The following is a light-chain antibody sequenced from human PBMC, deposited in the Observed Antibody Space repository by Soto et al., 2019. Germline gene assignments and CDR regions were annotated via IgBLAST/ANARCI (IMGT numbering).Light chain of an antibody. J-gene: IGKJ1*01. Sequence: IVMTHSPSTLSVSPGERATLSCWASQSINVNLAWYQQKPGQAPRLLVYAASNRPTGIPARFSGSGSGTEFTLTISGLQPEDFASYYCQQYNKSPGTFGLGTKVDIK. CDR2: AAS. CDR1: QSINVN. CDR3: QQYNKSPGT. V-gene: IGKV3-15*01.